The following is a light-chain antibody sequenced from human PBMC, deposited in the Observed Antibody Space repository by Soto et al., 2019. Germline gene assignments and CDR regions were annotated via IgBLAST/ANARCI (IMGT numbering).Light chain of an antibody. CDR1: QSMSSN. CDR2: GAS. J-gene: IGKJ2*01. CDR3: QQYNNWPRT. Sequence: EIVMTQSPATLSVSPGERAILSCRASQSMSSNLAWYQQKPGQAPRLLIYGASARATGIPARFSGSGSGTDFTLTISSLQSEDFAVSYCQQYNNWPRTFGQGTKLEIK. V-gene: IGKV3-15*01.